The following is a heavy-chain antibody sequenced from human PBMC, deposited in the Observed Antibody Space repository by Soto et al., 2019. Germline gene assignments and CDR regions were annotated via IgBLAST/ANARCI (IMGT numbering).Heavy chain of an antibody. Sequence: PSETLSLTCTVSGGSISSGGYYWSWIRQHPGKGLEWIGYIYYSGSTYYNPSLKSRVTISVDTSKNQFSPKLSSVTAADTAVYYCARERMHPKERDSGYDFLSGYYYGMDVWGQGTTVTVSS. J-gene: IGHJ6*02. CDR3: ARERMHPKERDSGYDFLSGYYYGMDV. CDR2: IYYSGST. D-gene: IGHD5-12*01. V-gene: IGHV4-31*03. CDR1: GGSISSGGYY.